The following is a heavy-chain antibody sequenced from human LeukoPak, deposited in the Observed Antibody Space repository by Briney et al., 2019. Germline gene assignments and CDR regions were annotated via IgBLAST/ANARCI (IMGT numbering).Heavy chain of an antibody. V-gene: IGHV4-34*01. CDR2: INHSGSS. J-gene: IGHJ4*02. D-gene: IGHD3-10*01. CDR1: GGSFSGYY. CDR3: ARGAGYYGSGSYYEY. Sequence: NPSETLSLTCAVYGGSFSGYYWSWIRQPPGKGLEWIGEINHSGSSNYNPSLKSRVTISLDTSKNQFSLKLSSVTAADTAVYYCARGAGYYGSGSYYEYWGQGTLVTVSS.